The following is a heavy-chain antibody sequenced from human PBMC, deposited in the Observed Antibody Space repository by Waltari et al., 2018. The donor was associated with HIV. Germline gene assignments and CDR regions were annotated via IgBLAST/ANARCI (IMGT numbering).Heavy chain of an antibody. V-gene: IGHV1-24*01. CDR1: GYPLSDLS. Sequence: QLIQSTSALKRPGASVTISCQVSGYPLSDLSMQWVRQGRGQRLEWMGGFDPKNGKPVYSQRFWGRVSLAEDTSEDTAFLELNRLTSDDTAVYYFVTLYNESPLYSNFWGQGTLVTV. CDR3: VTLYNESPLYSNF. CDR2: FDPKNGKP. J-gene: IGHJ1*01. D-gene: IGHD2-15*01.